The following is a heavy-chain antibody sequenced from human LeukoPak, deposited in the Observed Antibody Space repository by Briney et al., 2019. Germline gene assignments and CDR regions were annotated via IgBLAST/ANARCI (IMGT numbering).Heavy chain of an antibody. CDR1: GFTFSSYS. J-gene: IGHJ4*02. CDR3: ARDLGIAAAH. CDR2: ISSSSSTI. D-gene: IGHD6-13*01. Sequence: PGGSLRLSCAASGFTFSSYSMNWVRQAPGKGLEWVSYISSSSSTIYYADSVKGRFTISRDNAKNSLYLQMNSLRAEDTAVYYCARDLGIAAAHWGQGTLVTVSS. V-gene: IGHV3-48*01.